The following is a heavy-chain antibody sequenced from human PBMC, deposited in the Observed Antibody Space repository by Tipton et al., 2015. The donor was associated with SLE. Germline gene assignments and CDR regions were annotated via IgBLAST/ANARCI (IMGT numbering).Heavy chain of an antibody. Sequence: GSLRLSCAASEFTFSSFSMYWVRQAPGKGLEWVSTLTSGGDTVYPVSVRGRFTVSGDTPKNTVYLQMNSLTLEGTAVYYCASELGIKGGFDYWGQGTLVTVSS. CDR3: ASELGIKGGFDY. J-gene: IGHJ4*02. CDR1: EFTFSSFS. CDR2: LTSGGDT. D-gene: IGHD7-27*01. V-gene: IGHV3-23*01.